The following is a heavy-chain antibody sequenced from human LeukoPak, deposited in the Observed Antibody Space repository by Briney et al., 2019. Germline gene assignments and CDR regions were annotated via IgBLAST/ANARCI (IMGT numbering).Heavy chain of an antibody. V-gene: IGHV4-34*01. Sequence: SETLSLTCAVYGGSFSGYYWSWIRQPPGKGLEWIGEINHSGSTNYNPSLKSRVTISVDTSKNQFSLKLSSVTAADTAVYYCARDGPVAGVELDCWGQGTLVTVSS. D-gene: IGHD6-19*01. CDR1: GGSFSGYY. CDR3: ARDGPVAGVELDC. CDR2: INHSGST. J-gene: IGHJ4*02.